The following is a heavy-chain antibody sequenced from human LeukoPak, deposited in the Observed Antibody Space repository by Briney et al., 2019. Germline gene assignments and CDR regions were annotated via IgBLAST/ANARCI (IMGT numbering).Heavy chain of an antibody. CDR2: IRYDGSNK. J-gene: IGHJ2*01. D-gene: IGHD4-17*01. V-gene: IGHV3-30*02. Sequence: GGSLRLSCAASGFTFSSYGMHWVRQAPGKGLEWVAFIRYDGSNKYYADSVKGRFTISRDNSKNTLYLQMNSLRVEDTAVYYCAKALATDYWYFDLWGRGTLVTVSS. CDR3: AKALATDYWYFDL. CDR1: GFTFSSYG.